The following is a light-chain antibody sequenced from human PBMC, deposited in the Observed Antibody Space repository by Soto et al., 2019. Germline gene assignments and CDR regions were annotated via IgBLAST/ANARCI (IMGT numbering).Light chain of an antibody. J-gene: IGKJ4*01. CDR3: QQYNRYSLT. Sequence: DIQMTQSPSTLSASVGDRVIITCRASQSISSWLAWYQQKPGKAPKLLIYDASSLESGVPSRFSGSGSGTEFTLTISSLQPDDFATYYCQQYNRYSLTFGGGTKVEIK. V-gene: IGKV1-5*01. CDR2: DAS. CDR1: QSISSW.